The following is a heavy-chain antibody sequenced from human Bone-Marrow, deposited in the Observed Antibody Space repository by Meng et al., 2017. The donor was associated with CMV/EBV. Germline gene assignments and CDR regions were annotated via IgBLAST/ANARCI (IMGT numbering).Heavy chain of an antibody. CDR3: ARAVGGCSSTSCYTPYFQH. D-gene: IGHD2-2*02. CDR2: ISSSSSYI. CDR1: GFTFSSYS. V-gene: IGHV3-21*01. J-gene: IGHJ1*01. Sequence: GESLKISCAASGFTFSSYSMNWVRQAPGKGLEWVSSISSSSSYIYYADSVKGRFTISRDNAKNSLYLQMNSLRAEDTAVYYCARAVGGCSSTSCYTPYFQHWGQGTLVTVYS.